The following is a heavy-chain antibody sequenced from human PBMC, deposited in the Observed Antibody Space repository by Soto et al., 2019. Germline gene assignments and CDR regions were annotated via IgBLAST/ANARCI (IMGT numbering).Heavy chain of an antibody. Sequence: GGSLRLSCAASGFTFSSYGMHWVRQAPGKGLEWVAVISYDGSNKYYADSVKGRFTISRDNSKNTLYLQMNSLRAEDTAVYYCAKDNFTLGGFIEDPNDYGGQGPLVTVPS. CDR1: GFTFSSYG. CDR2: ISYDGSNK. D-gene: IGHD3-16*02. CDR3: AKDNFTLGGFIEDPNDY. J-gene: IGHJ4*02. V-gene: IGHV3-30*18.